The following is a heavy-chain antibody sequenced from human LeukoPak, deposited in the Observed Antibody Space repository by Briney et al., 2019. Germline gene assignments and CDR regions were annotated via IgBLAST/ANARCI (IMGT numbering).Heavy chain of an antibody. J-gene: IGHJ4*02. V-gene: IGHV3-30*18. CDR3: AKDYISSSWGDFDY. CDR1: GFTFSSHG. D-gene: IGHD6-6*01. Sequence: PGRSLRLSCAASGFTFSSHGMHWVRQAPGKGLEWVALISSDGSNKYYADSVKGRFTISRDNSKKTLYLQMNSLRAEDTAVYYCAKDYISSSWGDFDYWGQGTLVTVSS. CDR2: ISSDGSNK.